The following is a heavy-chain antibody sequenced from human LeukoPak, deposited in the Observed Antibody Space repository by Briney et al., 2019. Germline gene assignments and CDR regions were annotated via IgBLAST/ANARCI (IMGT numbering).Heavy chain of an antibody. CDR3: ARDRGGPITRSYYMDV. CDR2: ISGYNCKT. D-gene: IGHD3-3*01. CDR1: GYTFTSYG. J-gene: IGHJ6*03. Sequence: SVQVSCQACGYTFTSYGISWLRQAPGQGVDWMGWISGYNCKTNYAQKLQGRFTMTTDKSKSTAYMELRSVRYDDTAVYYCARDRGGPITRSYYMDVWGKGTTVTISS. V-gene: IGHV1-18*01.